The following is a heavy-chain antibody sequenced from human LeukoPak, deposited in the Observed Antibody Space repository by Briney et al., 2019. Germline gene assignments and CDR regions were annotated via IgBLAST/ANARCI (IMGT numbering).Heavy chain of an antibody. CDR2: MYHSGSA. D-gene: IGHD3-9*01. CDR1: GQSDSSRFY. V-gene: IGHV4-38-2*01. Sequence: SETLSLXCAVSGQSDSSRFYWGWILQPPGKGLAWIATMYHSGSAYYNPSLKSRATISVDTSKNQFSLKLTSVTAADTAVYFCARHKSFDYLSPIDSWGQGTLVTVSS. J-gene: IGHJ4*02. CDR3: ARHKSFDYLSPIDS.